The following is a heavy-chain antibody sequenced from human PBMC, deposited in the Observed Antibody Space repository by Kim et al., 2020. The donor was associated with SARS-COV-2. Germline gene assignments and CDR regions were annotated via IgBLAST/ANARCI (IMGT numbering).Heavy chain of an antibody. CDR2: ISSSSSYI. Sequence: GRSLRLSCAASGFTFSSYSMNWVRQAPGKGLEWISSISSSSSYIYYADSVKGRFTISRDNARASLYLQMNSLRAEDTAVYYCARVLTSGWSYFDYWGQGT. J-gene: IGHJ4*02. V-gene: IGHV3-21*04. CDR3: ARVLTSGWSYFDY. CDR1: GFTFSSYS. D-gene: IGHD6-19*01.